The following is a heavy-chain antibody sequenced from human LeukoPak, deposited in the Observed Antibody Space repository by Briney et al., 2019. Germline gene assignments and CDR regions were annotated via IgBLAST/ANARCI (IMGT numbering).Heavy chain of an antibody. CDR2: ISSSGSTT. CDR1: GFTLSTYG. Sequence: GGSLRLSCAASGFTLSTYGMNWVRQGPGKGLEWVSYISSSGSTTKYADSVKGRFTISRDNAKTSLYLQMNSLRDEDTAVYYCARFPDWGQGTLVTVSS. J-gene: IGHJ4*02. V-gene: IGHV3-48*02. CDR3: ARFPD.